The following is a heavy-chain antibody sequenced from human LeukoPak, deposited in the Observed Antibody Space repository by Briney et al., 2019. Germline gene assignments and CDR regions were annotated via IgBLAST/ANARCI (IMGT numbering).Heavy chain of an antibody. Sequence: GASVKVSCKASGGTFGSYAISWVRQAPGQGLEWMGRIIPILGIANYAQKFQGRVTITADKSTSTAYMELSSLRSEDTAVYYCARDPRIAAAGDNWFDPWGQGTLVTVSS. CDR1: GGTFGSYA. J-gene: IGHJ5*02. CDR3: ARDPRIAAAGDNWFDP. CDR2: IIPILGIA. V-gene: IGHV1-69*04. D-gene: IGHD6-13*01.